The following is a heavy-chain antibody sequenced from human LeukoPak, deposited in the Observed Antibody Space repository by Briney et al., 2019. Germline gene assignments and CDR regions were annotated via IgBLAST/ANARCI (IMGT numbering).Heavy chain of an antibody. V-gene: IGHV3-53*01. CDR1: GFTVSINY. D-gene: IGHD3-10*01. CDR3: ARGLDSSGGGYYFDY. J-gene: IGHJ4*02. Sequence: GGSLRLSCAASGFTVSINYMSWVRQAPGKGLEWVSVIYSGVTTYYADSVMGRFTISRDNSKNTLSLQMNSLRAEDTAVYYCARGLDSSGGGYYFDYWGQGTLVTVSP. CDR2: IYSGVTT.